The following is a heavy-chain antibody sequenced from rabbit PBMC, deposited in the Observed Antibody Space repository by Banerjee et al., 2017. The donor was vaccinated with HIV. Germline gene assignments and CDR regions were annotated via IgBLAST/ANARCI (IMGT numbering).Heavy chain of an antibody. CDR3: ARDVGSGDYLTRLDL. V-gene: IGHV1S45*01. D-gene: IGHD1-1*01. CDR1: GFSFSNKYV. CDR2: INSSSRNV. J-gene: IGHJ3*01. Sequence: QEQLEESGGDLVKPEGSLTITCTASGFSFSNKYVMCWVRQAPGKGLEWIGCINSSSRNVVYASWATGRFTISKTSSTTVTLQVTSLTAADTATYFCARDVGSGDYLTRLDLWGPGTLVTVS.